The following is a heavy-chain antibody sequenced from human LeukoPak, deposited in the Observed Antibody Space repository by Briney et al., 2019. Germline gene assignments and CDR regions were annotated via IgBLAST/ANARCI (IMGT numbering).Heavy chain of an antibody. J-gene: IGHJ4*02. V-gene: IGHV4-34*01. CDR2: INHSGST. Sequence: PSETLSLTCAVYGGSFSGYYWSWIRQPPGKGLEWIGEINHSGSTNYNPSLKSRVTISVDTSKNQFSLKLSSVTAADTAVYYCARDVGEYCSSTSCQYYFDYWGQETLVTVSS. CDR1: GGSFSGYY. D-gene: IGHD2-2*01. CDR3: ARDVGEYCSSTSCQYYFDY.